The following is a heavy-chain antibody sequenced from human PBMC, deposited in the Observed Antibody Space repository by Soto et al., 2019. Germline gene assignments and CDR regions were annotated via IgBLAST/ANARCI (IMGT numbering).Heavy chain of an antibody. CDR3: AGRYGPGFDY. D-gene: IGHD4-17*01. CDR2: IYYSGST. V-gene: IGHV4-59*08. J-gene: IGHJ4*02. CDR1: GGSISSYY. Sequence: QVQLQESGPGLVKPSETLSLTCTVSGGSISSYYWSWIRQPPGKGLEWIGYIYYSGSTNYNPSLKSRVTISVDTSKNQFSLKLSSVTAADTVVYYCAGRYGPGFDYWGQGTLVTVSS.